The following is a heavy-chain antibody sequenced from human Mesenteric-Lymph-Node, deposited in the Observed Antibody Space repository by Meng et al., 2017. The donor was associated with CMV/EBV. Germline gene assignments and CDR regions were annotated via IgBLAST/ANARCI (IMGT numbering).Heavy chain of an antibody. D-gene: IGHD3-10*01. Sequence: SGLPFNNCAMHWIRQAPGNGLAWLAVISSNGPTKYYADSVTGRFAISRDNSKNTQYLQMSSLRAEDTAVYFCARVAGAYASGSYYFDYWGQGTLVTVSS. CDR2: ISSNGPTK. CDR1: GLPFNNCA. CDR3: ARVAGAYASGSYYFDY. V-gene: IGHV3-30*09. J-gene: IGHJ4*02.